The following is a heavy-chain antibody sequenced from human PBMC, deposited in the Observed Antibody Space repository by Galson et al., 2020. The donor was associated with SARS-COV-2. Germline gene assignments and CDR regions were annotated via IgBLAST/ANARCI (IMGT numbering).Heavy chain of an antibody. V-gene: IGHV4-31*03. J-gene: IGHJ4*02. CDR2: MHYSGST. CDR3: ARAIVVAGTGRPIDY. Sequence: SETLSLTCTVSGVSINSGGFYWTWIRQLPGKGLEWIGYMHYSGSTSYNSSLKSRVTISRDTSENQLSLKLSSVTAADSAIYYCARAIVVAGTGRPIDYWGQGTLVTVSS. CDR1: GVSINSGGFY. D-gene: IGHD6-19*01.